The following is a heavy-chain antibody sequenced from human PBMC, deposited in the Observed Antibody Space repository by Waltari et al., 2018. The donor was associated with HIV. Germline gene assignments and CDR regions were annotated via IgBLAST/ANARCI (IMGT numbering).Heavy chain of an antibody. J-gene: IGHJ3*02. V-gene: IGHV4-61*02. CDR3: ARVFRSWPRVQDAFES. CDR1: GGSISSGSYY. Sequence: QVQLQESGQGLVQPSQTLSLTCTASGGSISSGSYYWSWIWQPAGKGLEWIGRIYTSGSTNYDPPLKRRVTISLDTTENQFSLKLCSATAAGTAVYYCARVFRSWPRVQDAFESWGQGTMVTVSS. CDR2: IYTSGST. D-gene: IGHD6-13*01.